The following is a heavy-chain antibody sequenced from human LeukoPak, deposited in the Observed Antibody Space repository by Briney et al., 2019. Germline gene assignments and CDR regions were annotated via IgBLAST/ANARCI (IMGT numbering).Heavy chain of an antibody. D-gene: IGHD7-27*01. J-gene: IGHJ4*02. CDR3: ATNTGTVFDY. V-gene: IGHV4-59*01. CDR2: IYYSGST. CDR1: GGSISSYY. Sequence: SETLSLTCTVSGGSISSYYWSWIRQPPGKGLEWIGYIYYSGSTNYNPSLKSRVTISVDTSKNQFSLKLSSVTAADTAVYYCATNTGTVFDYWGQGALVTVSS.